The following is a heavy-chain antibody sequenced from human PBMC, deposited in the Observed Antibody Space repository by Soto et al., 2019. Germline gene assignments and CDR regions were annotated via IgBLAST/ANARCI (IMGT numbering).Heavy chain of an antibody. V-gene: IGHV4-30-2*01. CDR1: GGSISSGGYS. CDR3: ARGGVDYYDSSGYYFSPYYFDY. Sequence: KLPETLSLTCAVSGGSISSGGYSWSWIRQPPGKGLEWIGYIYHSGSTYYNPSLKSRVTISVDRSKNQFSLKLSSVTAADTAVYYCARGGVDYYDSSGYYFSPYYFDYWGQGTLVTSPQ. CDR2: IYHSGST. J-gene: IGHJ4*02. D-gene: IGHD3-22*01.